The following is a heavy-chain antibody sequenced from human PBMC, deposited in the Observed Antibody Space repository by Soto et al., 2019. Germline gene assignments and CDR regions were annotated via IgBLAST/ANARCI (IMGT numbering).Heavy chain of an antibody. J-gene: IGHJ4*01. CDR3: AKLGFVLMELYYFHQ. CDR2: ISGNSGKT. V-gene: IGHV3-23*01. D-gene: IGHD2-8*01. Sequence: SGGSLRLSCTASGFTFSSYAMSWVRQAPGKELEWVSTISGNSGKTNYAESVKGRFSISGDNSKNTVHLQLDSLRAEDTAVYFCAKLGFVLMELYYFHQWGHGTLVTVSS. CDR1: GFTFSSYA.